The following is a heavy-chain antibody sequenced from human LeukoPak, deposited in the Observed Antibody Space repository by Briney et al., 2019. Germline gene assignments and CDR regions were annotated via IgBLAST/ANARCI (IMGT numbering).Heavy chain of an antibody. Sequence: GSPRLSCAAPGFTLSSYATHWGRQAPGQGAGWGADISYDGSNKYYADSVKGRFTISRDNSKNTLYLQMNSLRAEDTAVYYCARTYYGSGSSYYFDYWGQGTLVTVSS. V-gene: IGHV3-30-3*01. J-gene: IGHJ4*02. D-gene: IGHD3-10*01. CDR1: GFTLSSYA. CDR2: ISYDGSNK. CDR3: ARTYYGSGSSYYFDY.